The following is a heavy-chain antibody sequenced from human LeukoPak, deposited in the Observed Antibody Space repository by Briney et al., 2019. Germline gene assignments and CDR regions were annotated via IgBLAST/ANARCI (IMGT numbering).Heavy chain of an antibody. CDR2: ISYDGSNK. CDR1: GFTFSSYA. D-gene: IGHD4-23*01. CDR3: ARGTLYGGIAHNDLDY. J-gene: IGHJ4*02. V-gene: IGHV3-30-3*01. Sequence: HPGRSLRLSCAASGFTFSSYAMHWVRQAPGKGLEWVAVISYDGSNKYYADSVKGRFTISRDNSKNTLYLQMNSLRAEDTAVYYCARGTLYGGIAHNDLDYWGQGTLVTVSS.